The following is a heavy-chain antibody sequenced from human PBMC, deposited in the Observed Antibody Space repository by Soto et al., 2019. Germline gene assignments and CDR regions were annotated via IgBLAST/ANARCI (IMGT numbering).Heavy chain of an antibody. CDR2: ISLYSDGT. CDR1: GYTFSNYG. V-gene: IGHV1-18*01. CDR3: ARVVPGAEAWFGP. J-gene: IGHJ5*02. Sequence: ASVKVSCKTSGYTFSNYGITWVRQAPGQPLEWLGWISLYSDGTNYAQKFQGRVSMTTDTSATTAYMELRSLRSDDTAVYYCARVVPGAEAWFGPWGQGTLVTVSS. D-gene: IGHD2-2*01.